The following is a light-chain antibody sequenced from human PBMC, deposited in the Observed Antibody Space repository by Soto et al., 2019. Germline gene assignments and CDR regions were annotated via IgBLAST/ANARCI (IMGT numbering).Light chain of an antibody. Sequence: DIQMTQSPSSLSASVGDRVTITCRASQGISYYLAWFQQKPGKVPELLIYAASTLQSGVPSRFSGSGSGKNFTLTISSLQREDVATYYCQKYNSAPRTFGQGTKLEIK. CDR1: QGISYY. CDR2: AAS. CDR3: QKYNSAPRT. V-gene: IGKV1-27*01. J-gene: IGKJ2*01.